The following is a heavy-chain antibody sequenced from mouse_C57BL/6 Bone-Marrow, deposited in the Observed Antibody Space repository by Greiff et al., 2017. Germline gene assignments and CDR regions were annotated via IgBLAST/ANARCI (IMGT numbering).Heavy chain of an antibody. CDR3: ARVGLWLRKAWFAD. CDR2: IYPGDGDT. D-gene: IGHD2-2*01. CDR1: GYAFSSYW. Sequence: QVQLQQSGAELVKPGASVKISCKASGYAFSSYWMNWVKQRPGKGLEWIGQIYPGDGDTNYNGKFKGKATLTADKSSSTAYMQLSSLTSEDSAVYYCARVGLWLRKAWFADWGQGTLVTVSA. J-gene: IGHJ3*01. V-gene: IGHV1-80*01.